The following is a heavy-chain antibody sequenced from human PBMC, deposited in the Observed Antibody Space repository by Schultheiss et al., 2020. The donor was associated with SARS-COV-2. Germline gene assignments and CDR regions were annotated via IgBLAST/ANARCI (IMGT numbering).Heavy chain of an antibody. D-gene: IGHD2-2*01. V-gene: IGHV4-39*07. CDR1: GGSISSSSYY. J-gene: IGHJ5*02. CDR2: IYYSGST. Sequence: SETLSLTCTVSGGSISSSSYYWGWIRQPPGKGLEWIGSIYYSGSTYYNPSLKSRVTISVDTSKNQFSLKLSSVTAADTAVYYCARDFVLRDSRDIVVVPAPYRTPPSNWFDPWGQGTLVTVSS. CDR3: ARDFVLRDSRDIVVVPAPYRTPPSNWFDP.